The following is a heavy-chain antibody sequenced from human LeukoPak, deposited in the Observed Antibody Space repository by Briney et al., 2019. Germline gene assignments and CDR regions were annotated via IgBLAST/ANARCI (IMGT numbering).Heavy chain of an antibody. J-gene: IGHJ1*01. CDR1: GFTFSSYG. D-gene: IGHD2-15*01. CDR3: ARSPRYCSGGSCYREYFQH. CDR2: IWYGGSNK. Sequence: PGGSLRLFCAVSGFTFSSYGMHWVRHAPGKGLEWVADIWYGGSNKYYADSVKGRFTISRDNSKNTLYLQMNSLRAEDTAVYYCARSPRYCSGGSCYREYFQHWGQGTLVTVSS. V-gene: IGHV3-33*08.